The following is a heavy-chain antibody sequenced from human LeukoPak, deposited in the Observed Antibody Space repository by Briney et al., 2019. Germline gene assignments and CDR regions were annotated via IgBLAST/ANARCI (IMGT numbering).Heavy chain of an antibody. Sequence: PGGSLRLSCAASGFTFSSYAMSWVRQAPGKGLEWVSAISGSGGSTYYADSVKGRFTISRDNSKNTLYLQMNSLRAEDTAVYYCAKASETYYYDSSGYLTDYWGQGTLVTVS. CDR2: ISGSGGST. J-gene: IGHJ4*02. V-gene: IGHV3-23*01. CDR3: AKASETYYYDSSGYLTDY. CDR1: GFTFSSYA. D-gene: IGHD3-22*01.